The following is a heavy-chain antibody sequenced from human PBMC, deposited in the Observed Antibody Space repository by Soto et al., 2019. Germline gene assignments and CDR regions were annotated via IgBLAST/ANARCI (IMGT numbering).Heavy chain of an antibody. J-gene: IGHJ5*02. CDR1: GLTFSSYA. V-gene: IGHV3-23*01. CDR3: AKDHLYIRGVIHNWFDP. D-gene: IGHD3-10*02. CDR2: ISGSGGST. Sequence: EVQLLESGGGLIQPGGSLRLSCAASGLTFSSYAMSWVRQAPGKGLEWVSAISGSGGSTYYADSVKGRFTISRDNSKNTLYLQMNSLLAEDTAVYYCAKDHLYIRGVIHNWFDPWGQGTLVTVSS.